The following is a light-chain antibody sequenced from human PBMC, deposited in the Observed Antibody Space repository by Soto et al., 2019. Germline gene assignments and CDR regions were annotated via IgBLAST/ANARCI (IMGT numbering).Light chain of an antibody. CDR2: DII. V-gene: IGLV2-14*03. J-gene: IGLJ1*01. CDR1: SSDVGAYIF. CDR3: VSFTTRRSYV. Sequence: QSVLTQPASVSGSPGQSITISCTGTSSDVGAYIFVSWYQQHPGKAPKLMIYDIINRPSGVSNRFSGSKSGNTASLTISGLQDEDEADYYCVSFTTRRSYVFGTGTKLTVL.